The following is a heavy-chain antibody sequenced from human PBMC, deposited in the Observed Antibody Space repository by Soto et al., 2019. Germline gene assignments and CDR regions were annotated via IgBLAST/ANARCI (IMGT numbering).Heavy chain of an antibody. CDR2: IYYSGST. CDR3: ARLYPFYDLLTGSQLYAFDI. J-gene: IGHJ3*02. CDR1: GGSISSGGYY. Sequence: PSETLALTCTVSGGSISSGGYYWSWIRQHPGKGLEWIGYIYYSGSTYYNPSLKSRVTISIDTSKEQFSLKLSSVTAADTAVYYCARLYPFYDLLTGSQLYAFDIWGQGTMVTVSS. V-gene: IGHV4-61*08. D-gene: IGHD3-9*01.